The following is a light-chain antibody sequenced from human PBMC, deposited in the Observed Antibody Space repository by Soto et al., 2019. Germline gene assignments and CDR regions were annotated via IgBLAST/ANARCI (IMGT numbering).Light chain of an antibody. CDR1: QSVDTM. J-gene: IGKJ2*01. V-gene: IGKV3-11*01. Sequence: EIVLTQSPATLSLSAGERVTLSCRSSQSVDTMVAWYQQQVGRTPRLLIYETSSRATGVPARFSGSGSGTDFTLTISRPEPEDFAIYFCQVRSDWPPFKYTFGQGTKLEVK. CDR2: ETS. CDR3: QVRSDWPPFKYT.